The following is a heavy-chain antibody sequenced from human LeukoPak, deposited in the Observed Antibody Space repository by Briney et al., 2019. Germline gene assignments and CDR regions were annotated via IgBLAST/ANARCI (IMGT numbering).Heavy chain of an antibody. J-gene: IGHJ4*02. CDR2: IYSSGST. Sequence: SETLSLTCTVSGGSISSYYWSWIRQPAGKGLEWIGRIYSSGSTNYNPSLNSRVTMSVDTSKNQFSLKLSSVTAADTAVYYCARDRWVSITMVRGVEYWGQGTLVTVSS. V-gene: IGHV4-4*07. D-gene: IGHD3-10*01. CDR1: GGSISSYY. CDR3: ARDRWVSITMVRGVEY.